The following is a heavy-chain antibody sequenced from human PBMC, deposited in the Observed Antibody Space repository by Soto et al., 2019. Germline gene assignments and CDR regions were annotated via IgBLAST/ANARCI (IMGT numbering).Heavy chain of an antibody. D-gene: IGHD2-15*01. Sequence: EAQLVESGGGLVQPGGSLRLSCAASGFTFSTYDMHWVRQPIGEGLEWVAALGTAGDSYYPDSVKGRFHIFRENAKDSLYLQMNILRAGDTAVYYCVRDGGYDGLDVWGQGTTVTVSS. CDR2: LGTAGDS. CDR3: VRDGGYDGLDV. CDR1: GFTFSTYD. J-gene: IGHJ6*02. V-gene: IGHV3-13*01.